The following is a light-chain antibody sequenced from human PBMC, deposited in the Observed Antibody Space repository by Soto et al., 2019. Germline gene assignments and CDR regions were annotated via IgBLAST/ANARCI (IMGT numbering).Light chain of an antibody. J-gene: IGKJ1*01. V-gene: IGKV1-9*01. CDR3: QQVNTFPRT. CDR1: QGIGSY. CDR2: DAS. Sequence: DIQLTQSPSLLSASVGDRVTIACRASQGIGSYLAWYQQKPGKAPNLLIYDASTLRSGVPSRFSGSGSGTEFTLTISSLQPEDFATYYCQQVNTFPRTFGQGTKVDIK.